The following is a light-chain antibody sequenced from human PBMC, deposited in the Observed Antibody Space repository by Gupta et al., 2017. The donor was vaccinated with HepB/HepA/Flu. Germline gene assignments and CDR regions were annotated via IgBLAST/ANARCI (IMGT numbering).Light chain of an antibody. CDR2: DDS. J-gene: IGKJ4*01. CDR3: QQRFKWPRT. V-gene: IGKV3-11*01. CDR1: QNIGTY. Sequence: EIVVTQSPATLSLSPGERATLSCRASQNIGTYLAWFQQKPGQAPRLLIYDDSSRATGIPARFSGSGSGTDFTLTISSLEPEDFAVYYCQQRFKWPRTFGGGTKVEIK.